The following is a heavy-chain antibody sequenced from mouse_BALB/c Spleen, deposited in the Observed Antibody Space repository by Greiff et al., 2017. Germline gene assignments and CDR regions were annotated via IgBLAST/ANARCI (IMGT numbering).Heavy chain of an antibody. CDR3: ASDDYDVPFDV. D-gene: IGHD2-4*01. V-gene: IGHV3-2*02. CDR1: GYSITSDYA. J-gene: IGHJ1*01. Sequence: EVKLVESGPGLVKPSQSLSLTCTVTGYSITSDYAWNWIRQFPGNKLEWMGYISYSGSTSYNPSLKSRISITRDTSKHQFFLQLNSVTTEDTATYYGASDDYDVPFDVWGAGTTVTVSS. CDR2: ISYSGST.